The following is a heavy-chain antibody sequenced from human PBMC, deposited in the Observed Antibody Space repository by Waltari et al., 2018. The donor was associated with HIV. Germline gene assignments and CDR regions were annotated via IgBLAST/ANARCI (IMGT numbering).Heavy chain of an antibody. CDR2: IRYDGSIK. CDR1: GFTCSNYG. Sequence: QVQLVESGGGVVQPGKSLRLSCAASGFTCSNYGMHWVRQAPGKGLEWVTFIRYDGSIKYYADSVQGRFTISRDNSRNTLYLQMNSLRAEDTAVYYCAKELRYFDWLHQSDYWGQGTLVTVSS. CDR3: AKELRYFDWLHQSDY. D-gene: IGHD3-9*01. V-gene: IGHV3-30*02. J-gene: IGHJ4*02.